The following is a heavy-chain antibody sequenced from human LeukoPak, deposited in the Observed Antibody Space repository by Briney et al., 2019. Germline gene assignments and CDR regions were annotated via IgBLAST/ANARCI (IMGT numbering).Heavy chain of an antibody. CDR1: GFTFSSYA. CDR3: ARDGAVAGIYYYFDY. J-gene: IGHJ4*02. CDR2: ISYDGSNK. V-gene: IGHV3-30-3*01. Sequence: GGSLRLSCAASGFTFSSYAMHWVRQAPGMGLEWVAVISYDGSNKYYADSVKGRFTISRDNSKDTLYLQMNSLRAEDTAVYSCARDGAVAGIYYYFDYWGQGTLVTVSS. D-gene: IGHD6-19*01.